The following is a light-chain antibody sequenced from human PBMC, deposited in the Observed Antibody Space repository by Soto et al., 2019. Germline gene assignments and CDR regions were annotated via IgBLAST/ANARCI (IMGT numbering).Light chain of an antibody. CDR2: DVS. CDR3: TSYTSSSTYV. Sequence: SVLTQPASVSGSPGQSIAISCTGTSSDVGNYNYVSWYQQHPDKAPKLMIFDVSNRPSGVSDRFSGSKSGNTASLTISGLQADDEADYYCTSYTSSSTYVFGTGTKVTVL. CDR1: SSDVGNYNY. V-gene: IGLV2-14*01. J-gene: IGLJ1*01.